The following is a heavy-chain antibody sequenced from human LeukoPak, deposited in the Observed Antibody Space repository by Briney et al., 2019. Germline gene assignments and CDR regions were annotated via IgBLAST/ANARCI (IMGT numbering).Heavy chain of an antibody. CDR1: GFTFSSYA. Sequence: GGSLRLSCAASGFTFSSYAMSWVRQAPGKGLEWVSAINGSGGSTYYADSVKGRFTISRDNSKNTLYLQMNSLRAEDTAVYYCAKEGFRRITIFGVEITDNWFDPWGQGTLVTVSS. V-gene: IGHV3-23*01. D-gene: IGHD3-3*01. J-gene: IGHJ5*02. CDR2: INGSGGST. CDR3: AKEGFRRITIFGVEITDNWFDP.